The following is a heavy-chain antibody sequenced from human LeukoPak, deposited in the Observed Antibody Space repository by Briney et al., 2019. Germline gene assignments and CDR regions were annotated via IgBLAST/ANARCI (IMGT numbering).Heavy chain of an antibody. J-gene: IGHJ5*02. D-gene: IGHD1-7*01. CDR2: ISAYNGNT. CDR1: GYTFTSYG. V-gene: IGHV1-18*01. Sequence: GASVKVSCKASGYTFTSYGISWVRQAPGQGLEWMGWISAYNGNTNYAQKLQGRVTMTTDTSTSTAYMELRSLRSDDTAVYYCARDERYNWNYVSQPPPSIGWFNPWGQGTLVTVSS. CDR3: ARDERYNWNYVSQPPPSIGWFNP.